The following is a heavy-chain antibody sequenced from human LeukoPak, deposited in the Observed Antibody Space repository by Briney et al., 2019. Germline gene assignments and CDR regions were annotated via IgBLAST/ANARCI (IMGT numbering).Heavy chain of an antibody. CDR3: ARGRDSTTLLRYGMDV. V-gene: IGHV4-34*01. CDR1: GGSFSGYY. CDR2: INHSGST. Sequence: PSETLSLTCAVYGGSFSGYYWSWIHQPPGKGLEWIGEINHSGSTNYNPSLKSRVTISVDTSKNQFSLKLSSVTAADTAVYYCARGRDSTTLLRYGMDVWGKGTTVTVSS. J-gene: IGHJ6*04. D-gene: IGHD2/OR15-2a*01.